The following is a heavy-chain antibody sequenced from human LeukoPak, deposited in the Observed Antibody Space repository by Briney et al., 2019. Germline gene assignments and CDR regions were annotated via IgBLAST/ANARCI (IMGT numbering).Heavy chain of an antibody. CDR2: INPNSGGT. CDR3: ARVPAAVAGPDY. CDR1: GYTFTGYY. J-gene: IGHJ4*02. D-gene: IGHD6-19*01. Sequence: ASVKVSCKASGYTFTGYYMHWVRQAPGQGLEWMGWINPNSGGTNYAQKFQGRVTVTRDTSISTAYMELSRLRSDDTAVYYCARVPAAVAGPDYWGQGTLVTVSS. V-gene: IGHV1-2*02.